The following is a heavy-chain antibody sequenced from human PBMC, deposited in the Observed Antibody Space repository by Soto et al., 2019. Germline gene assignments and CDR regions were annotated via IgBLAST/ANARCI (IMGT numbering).Heavy chain of an antibody. J-gene: IGHJ4*02. CDR3: ARSSGGRVDY. CDR2: MEYRGSN. Sequence: QLQLQESGPGLVKASETLSLTCSVSGGSISSDGYYWGWIRQPPGEAVEWIGGMEYRGSNFYNAPLKSRATVSVDTSKNQFSLKVSSVTAADTAVYYCARSSGGRVDYWGQGTLVTVSS. D-gene: IGHD6-19*01. CDR1: GGSISSDGYY. V-gene: IGHV4-39*01.